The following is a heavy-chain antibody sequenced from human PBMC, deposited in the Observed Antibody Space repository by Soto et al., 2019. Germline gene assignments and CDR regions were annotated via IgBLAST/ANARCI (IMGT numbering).Heavy chain of an antibody. CDR3: TTGLYCGGDCYFLAFDI. CDR2: IKSKTDGGTT. V-gene: IGHV3-15*01. J-gene: IGHJ3*02. D-gene: IGHD2-21*01. Sequence: PVGSLRLSCAASGFTFSNAWMSWVRQAPGKGLEWVGRIKSKTDGGTTDYAAPVKGRFTISRDDSKNTLYLQMNSLKTEDTAVYYCTTGLYCGGDCYFLAFDIWGQGTMVTVSS. CDR1: GFTFSNAW.